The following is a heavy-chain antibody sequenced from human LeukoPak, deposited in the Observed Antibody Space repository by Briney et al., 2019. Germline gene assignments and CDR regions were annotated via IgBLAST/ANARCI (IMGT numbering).Heavy chain of an antibody. CDR3: ARDRDSSGSKGYFDY. V-gene: IGHV4-4*02. J-gene: IGHJ4*02. CDR2: IYHSGST. Sequence: SGTLSLTCAVSGGSISSSNWWSWVRQPPGKGLEWIGEIYHSGSTNYNPSLKSRVTISVDKSKNQFSLKLSSVTAADTAVYYCARDRDSSGSKGYFDYWGQGTLVTVSS. D-gene: IGHD3-22*01. CDR1: GGSISSSNW.